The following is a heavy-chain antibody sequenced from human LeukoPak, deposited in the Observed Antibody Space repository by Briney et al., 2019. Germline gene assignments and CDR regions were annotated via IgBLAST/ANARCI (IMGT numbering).Heavy chain of an antibody. Sequence: SETLSLTCNVSGGSISSTTYYWGWIRQPPGKGLEWIGSIYYDGRTYYNPSLQSRLTISVDTSKNQFSLRLSSVTAADTAVYYCARRVYCTGGACRNWYFDLWGRGTLVTVSS. CDR1: GGSISSTTYY. J-gene: IGHJ2*01. CDR2: IYYDGRT. CDR3: ARRVYCTGGACRNWYFDL. D-gene: IGHD2-8*02. V-gene: IGHV4-39*01.